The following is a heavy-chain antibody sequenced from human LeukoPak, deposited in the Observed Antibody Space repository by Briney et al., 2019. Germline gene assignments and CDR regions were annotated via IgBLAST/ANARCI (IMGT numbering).Heavy chain of an antibody. Sequence: ASVKVSCKASGYTFTGYYMHWVRQAPGQGLEWMGRINPNSGGTNYAQKFQGRVTMTRDTSISTAYMELSRLRSDDTAVYYCARERQRGIVVVPAALLGYWGQGTLVTASS. J-gene: IGHJ4*02. CDR3: ARERQRGIVVVPAALLGY. CDR2: INPNSGGT. V-gene: IGHV1-2*06. CDR1: GYTFTGYY. D-gene: IGHD2-2*01.